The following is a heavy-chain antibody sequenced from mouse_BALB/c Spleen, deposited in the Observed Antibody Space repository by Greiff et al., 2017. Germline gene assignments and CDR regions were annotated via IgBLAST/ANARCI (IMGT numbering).Heavy chain of an antibody. J-gene: IGHJ3*01. CDR1: GFNIKDTY. D-gene: IGHD1-1*01. CDR2: IDPANGNT. CDR3: ARDTTVVASWFAY. V-gene: IGHV14-3*02. Sequence: VQLQQSGAELVKPGASVKLSCTASGFNIKDTYMHWVKQRPEQGLEWIGRIDPANGNTKYDPKFQGKATITADTSSNTAYLQLSSLTSEDTAVYYCARDTTVVASWFAYWGQGTLVTVSA.